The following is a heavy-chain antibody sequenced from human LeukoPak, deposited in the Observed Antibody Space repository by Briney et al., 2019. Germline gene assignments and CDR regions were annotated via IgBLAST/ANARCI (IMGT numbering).Heavy chain of an antibody. CDR3: AREADCSGGSCYSGPFDY. Sequence: SETLSLTCTVSGGSISSYDWSWIRQPAGKGLEWIGQIYATGSTNYNPSLKSRVTMSVDTSKNQFSLELTSVTAADTAVYYCAREADCSGGSCYSGPFDYWGQGTLVTVSS. CDR1: GGSISSYD. V-gene: IGHV4-4*07. D-gene: IGHD2-15*01. CDR2: IYATGST. J-gene: IGHJ4*02.